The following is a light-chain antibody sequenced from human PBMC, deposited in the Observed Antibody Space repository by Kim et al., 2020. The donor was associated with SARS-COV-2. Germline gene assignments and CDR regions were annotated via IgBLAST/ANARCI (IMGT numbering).Light chain of an antibody. CDR2: RDI. CDR3: AAWDDSLSGWV. Sequence: ELTQPPSASGTPGQRVTISCSGSSSNIGSNFVYWYQQLPGTAPKLLIYRDIQRPSGVPDRFSGSKSDTSASLAISGLRSEDEADYYCAAWDDSLSGWVFGGGTQLTVL. V-gene: IGLV1-47*01. J-gene: IGLJ3*02. CDR1: SSNIGSNF.